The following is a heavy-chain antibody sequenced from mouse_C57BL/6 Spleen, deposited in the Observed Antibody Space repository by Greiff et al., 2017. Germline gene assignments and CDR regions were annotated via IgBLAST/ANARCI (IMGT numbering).Heavy chain of an antibody. V-gene: IGHV1-54*01. CDR2: INPGSGGT. CDR1: GYAFTNYL. J-gene: IGHJ2*01. Sequence: QVQLQQSGAELVRPGTSVKVSCKASGYAFTNYLIEWVKQRPGQGLEWIGVINPGSGGTNYNEKFKGKATLTADKSSSTAYMQLSSLTSEDSAVYFCARSDDYDYFDYWGQGTTLTVSS. CDR3: ARSDDYDYFDY. D-gene: IGHD2-4*01.